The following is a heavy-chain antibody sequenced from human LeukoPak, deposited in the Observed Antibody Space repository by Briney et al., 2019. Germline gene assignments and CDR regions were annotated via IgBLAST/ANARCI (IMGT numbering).Heavy chain of an antibody. Sequence: SETLSLTCTVSGGSISSSSYYWGWIRQPPGKGLEWIGYIYYSGSTNYNPSLKSRVAISIDTSKNQFSLKLRSVTAADTAVYFCARGVYHYDTSGYYDHYFDFWGQGTLVTVSS. CDR3: ARGVYHYDTSGYYDHYFDF. D-gene: IGHD3-22*01. CDR1: GGSISSSSYY. J-gene: IGHJ4*02. CDR2: IYYSGST. V-gene: IGHV4-61*05.